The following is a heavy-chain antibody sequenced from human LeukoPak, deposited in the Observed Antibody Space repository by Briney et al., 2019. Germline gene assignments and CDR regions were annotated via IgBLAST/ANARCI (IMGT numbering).Heavy chain of an antibody. J-gene: IGHJ5*02. CDR2: ISNDETNK. CDR1: GFTFSRDG. V-gene: IGHV3-30*18. CDR3: AKEGQRGSYGVYDDYH. D-gene: IGHD5/OR15-5a*01. Sequence: PGGSLRPSCAASGFTFSRDGMHWVRQAPGKRLEWVAVISNDETNKYYTDSVKGRFTISRDNSKNMVYLQMNSLRVEDTAVYYCAKEGQRGSYGVYDDYHWGQGTLVTVSS.